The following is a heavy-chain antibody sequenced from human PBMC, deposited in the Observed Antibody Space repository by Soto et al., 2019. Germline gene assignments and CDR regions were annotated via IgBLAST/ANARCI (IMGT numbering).Heavy chain of an antibody. V-gene: IGHV3-73*01. J-gene: IGHJ6*02. D-gene: IGHD2-15*01. CDR3: TSDVVVVAATSYYGMDV. CDR1: GFTFSGSA. CDR2: IRSKANSYAT. Sequence: EVQLVESGGGLVQPGGSLKLSCAASGFTFSGSAMHWVRQASGKGLEWVGRIRSKANSYATAYAASVKGRFTISRDDSKNTAYLQMNSLKTEDTAVYYCTSDVVVVAATSYYGMDVWGQGTTVTVSS.